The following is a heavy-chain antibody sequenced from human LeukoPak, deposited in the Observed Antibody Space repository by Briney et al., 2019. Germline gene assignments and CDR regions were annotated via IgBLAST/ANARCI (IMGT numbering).Heavy chain of an antibody. V-gene: IGHV1-2*02. CDR1: GYTFTGYY. Sequence: ASVKVSCKASGYTFTGYYMHWVRQAPGQGLEWMGWINPNSGGTNYAQKFQGRVTMTRNTSISTAYMELSSLRSEDTAVYYCARGPINYGSGSYYYWGQGTLVTVSS. CDR3: ARGPINYGSGSYYY. CDR2: INPNSGGT. D-gene: IGHD3-10*01. J-gene: IGHJ4*02.